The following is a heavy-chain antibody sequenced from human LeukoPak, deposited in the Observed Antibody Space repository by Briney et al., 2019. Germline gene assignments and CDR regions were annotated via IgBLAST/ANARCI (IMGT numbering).Heavy chain of an antibody. CDR2: ISYDGSNK. D-gene: IGHD1-20*01. CDR1: GFTFSSYG. V-gene: IGHV3-30*18. J-gene: IGHJ4*02. Sequence: GGPLRLSCAASGFTFSSYGMHWVRQAPGKGLEWVAVISYDGSNKYYADSVKGRFTISRDNSKNTLYLQMNSLRAEDTAVYYCAKDYNWSLDYWGQGTLVTVSS. CDR3: AKDYNWSLDY.